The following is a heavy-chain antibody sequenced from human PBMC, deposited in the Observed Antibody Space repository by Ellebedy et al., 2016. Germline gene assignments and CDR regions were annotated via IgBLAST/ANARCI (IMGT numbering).Heavy chain of an antibody. CDR1: GFSFKDFF. J-gene: IGHJ4*02. CDR3: ARVGAQYYDYIWGSYPDY. CDR2: IKQDGSEK. D-gene: IGHD3-16*01. V-gene: IGHV3-7*03. Sequence: GGFLRLSXAAAGFSFKDFFMSWVRQAPGKGLEWVANIKQDGSEKYYVDSVRGRFTISRDNAKNSLYLQMNSLRAEDTAVYYCARVGAQYYDYIWGSYPDYWGQGTLVTVSS.